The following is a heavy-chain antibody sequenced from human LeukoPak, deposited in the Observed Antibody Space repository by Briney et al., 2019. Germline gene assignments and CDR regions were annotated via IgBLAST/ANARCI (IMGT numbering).Heavy chain of an antibody. CDR1: GYSFTSYW. V-gene: IGHV5-51*01. D-gene: IGHD1-7*01. CDR2: SYPGDSDT. J-gene: IGHJ4*02. Sequence: GESLKISCKGSGYSFTSYWIGWVRQMPGKRLEWMGSSYPGDSDTSYSPSFQGQVTISADKSISTAYLQWSSLNASDTAMYHCARLGPWHYVSRKADYWGQGTLVTVSS. CDR3: ARLGPWHYVSRKADY.